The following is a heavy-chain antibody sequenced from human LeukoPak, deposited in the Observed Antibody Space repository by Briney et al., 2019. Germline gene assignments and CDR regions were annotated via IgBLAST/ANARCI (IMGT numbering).Heavy chain of an antibody. D-gene: IGHD3-16*02. CDR3: ARVRGGYDYVWGSYRYTSGWFDP. J-gene: IGHJ5*02. Sequence: PSETLSLTCAVYGGSFSGYYWSWIRQPPGKGLEWIGEINHRGSTNYNPSLKSRVTISVDTSKNQFSLKLSSVTAADTAVYYCARVRGGYDYVWGSYRYTSGWFDPWGQGTLVTVSS. CDR1: GGSFSGYY. CDR2: INHRGST. V-gene: IGHV4-34*01.